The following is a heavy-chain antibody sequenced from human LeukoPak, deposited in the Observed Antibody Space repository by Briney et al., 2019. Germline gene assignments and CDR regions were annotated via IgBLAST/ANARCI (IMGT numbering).Heavy chain of an antibody. J-gene: IGHJ4*02. V-gene: IGHV1-18*01. CDR1: GYTFTSYG. Sequence: GASVRVSCKASGYTFTSYGISWVRQAPGQGLEWMGWISAYNGNRNYAQKLQGRVTMTTDTSTSTAYMELRSLRSDDTAVYYCARLYYDILTGSPTFDYWGQGTLVTVSS. D-gene: IGHD3-9*01. CDR3: ARLYYDILTGSPTFDY. CDR2: ISAYNGNR.